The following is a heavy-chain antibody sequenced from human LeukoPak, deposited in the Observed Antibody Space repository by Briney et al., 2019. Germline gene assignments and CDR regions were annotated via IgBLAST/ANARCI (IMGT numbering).Heavy chain of an antibody. J-gene: IGHJ5*02. Sequence: PGGSLRLSCAASGFTFSSYEMNWVRQAPGKGLEWVSYISSSGSTIYYADSVKGRFTISGDNAKNSLYLQMNSLRAEDTAVYYCARETSPTVTTPWGQGTLVTVSS. CDR2: ISSSGSTI. V-gene: IGHV3-48*03. CDR1: GFTFSSYE. D-gene: IGHD4-17*01. CDR3: ARETSPTVTTP.